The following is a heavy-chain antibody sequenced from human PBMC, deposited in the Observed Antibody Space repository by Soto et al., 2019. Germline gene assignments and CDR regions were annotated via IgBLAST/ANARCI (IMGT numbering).Heavy chain of an antibody. D-gene: IGHD1-26*01. Sequence: PGGSLRLSCAASGFTFFTYSMHWVRQAPGKGLEWISYISSGSDTIYYADSVEGRFTISRDNAKNSLDLQMNSLRDEDTAVYYCARDGKFYYYYYGMDVWGQGTTVTVSS. V-gene: IGHV3-48*02. J-gene: IGHJ6*02. CDR2: ISSGSDTI. CDR3: ARDGKFYYYYYGMDV. CDR1: GFTFFTYS.